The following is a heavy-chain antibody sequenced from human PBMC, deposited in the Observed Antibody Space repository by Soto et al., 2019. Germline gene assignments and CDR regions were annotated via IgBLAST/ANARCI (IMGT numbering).Heavy chain of an antibody. V-gene: IGHV1-24*01. CDR3: ETLFSFGVVIPPPYYYYGMDV. CDR2: FDPEDGET. D-gene: IGHD3-3*01. J-gene: IGHJ6*02. CDR1: GYTLTELS. Sequence: GASVKVSCKVSGYTLTELSMHWVRQAPGKGLEWMGGFDPEDGETIYAQKFQGRVTMTEDTSTDTAYMELSSLRSEDTAVYYCETLFSFGVVIPPPYYYYGMDVWGQGTTVTVSS.